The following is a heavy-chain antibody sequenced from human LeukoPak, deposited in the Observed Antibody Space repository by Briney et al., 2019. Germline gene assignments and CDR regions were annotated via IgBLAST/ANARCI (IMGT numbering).Heavy chain of an antibody. D-gene: IGHD1-26*01. Sequence: SETLSLTCAVSGGSISSSNWWSWVRQPPGKGLEWIGEIYHSGSTNYNPSLKSRVTISVDKSRNQFSLKLSSVTAADTAVYYCALVGATNWFDPWGQGTLVTVSS. CDR1: GGSISSSNW. CDR2: IYHSGST. V-gene: IGHV4-4*02. J-gene: IGHJ5*02. CDR3: ALVGATNWFDP.